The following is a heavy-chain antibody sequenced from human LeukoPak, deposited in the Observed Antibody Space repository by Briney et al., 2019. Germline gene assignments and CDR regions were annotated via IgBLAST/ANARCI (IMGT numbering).Heavy chain of an antibody. D-gene: IGHD3-22*01. Sequence: GGSLRLSCAASGFTFSSYAMSWVRQAPGKGLEWVSDISGSGGSTYYADSVKGRFTISRGNSKNTLYLQMNSLRAEDTAVYYCAKEVVVIPRYFDLWGRGTLVTVSS. CDR1: GFTFSSYA. J-gene: IGHJ2*01. CDR2: ISGSGGST. CDR3: AKEVVVIPRYFDL. V-gene: IGHV3-23*01.